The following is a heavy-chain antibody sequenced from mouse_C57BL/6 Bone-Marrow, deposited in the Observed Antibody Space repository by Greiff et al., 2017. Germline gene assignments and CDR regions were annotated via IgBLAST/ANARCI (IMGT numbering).Heavy chain of an antibody. J-gene: IGHJ1*03. Sequence: QVQLQQPGAELVKPGASVKMSCKASGYTFTSYWITWVKQRPEQGLEWIGDIYPGSGSTNYNEKFKSKATLTVDTSSSTAYMQLSSLTSEDSAVYYCARDGPWYFDVWGTGTTVTVSS. D-gene: IGHD2-3*01. CDR2: IYPGSGST. CDR1: GYTFTSYW. CDR3: ARDGPWYFDV. V-gene: IGHV1-55*01.